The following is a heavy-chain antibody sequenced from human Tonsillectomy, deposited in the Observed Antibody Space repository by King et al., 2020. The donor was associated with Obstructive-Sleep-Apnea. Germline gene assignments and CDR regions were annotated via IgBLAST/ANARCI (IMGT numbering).Heavy chain of an antibody. J-gene: IGHJ6*02. V-gene: IGHV3-15*01. CDR2: IKSKTDGGTT. Sequence: VQLVESGGGLVKPGGSLRLSCAASGFTFSNAWMSWVRQAPGKGLEWVGRIKSKTDGGTTDYAAPVKGRFTISRDDSKNTLYLQMNSLKTEDTAVYYCTTGWPYPFEYYGMDVWGQGTTVTVSS. CDR3: TTGWPYPFEYYGMDV. CDR1: GFTFSNAW. D-gene: IGHD3-9*01.